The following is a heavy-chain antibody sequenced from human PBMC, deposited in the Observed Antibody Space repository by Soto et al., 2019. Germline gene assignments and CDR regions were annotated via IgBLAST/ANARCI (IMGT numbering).Heavy chain of an antibody. CDR2: ISYDGSNK. Sequence: QVQLVESGGGVVQPGRSLRLSCAASGFTFSSYVMHWVRQAPRKGLEWVAVISYDGSNKYYADSVKGRFTISRDNSKHTLFLQMNSLRPEETAVYYCAKDLEGYCSSTSCYTYFGLDVWGQGNTVTVSS. V-gene: IGHV3-30*18. CDR3: AKDLEGYCSSTSCYTYFGLDV. D-gene: IGHD2-2*01. J-gene: IGHJ6*02. CDR1: GFTFSSYV.